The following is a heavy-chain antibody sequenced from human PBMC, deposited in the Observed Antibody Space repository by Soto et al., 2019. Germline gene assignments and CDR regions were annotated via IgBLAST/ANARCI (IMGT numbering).Heavy chain of an antibody. Sequence: SVKVSCKASGFTFTSSAMQWVRQARGQRLEWIGWIVVGSGNTNYAQKFQERVTITRDMSTSTAYMELSSLRSEDTAVYYCAAGLLTGYSPLDYWGQGTLVTVSS. CDR1: GFTFTSSA. J-gene: IGHJ4*02. V-gene: IGHV1-58*02. CDR2: IVVGSGNT. D-gene: IGHD3-9*01. CDR3: AAGLLTGYSPLDY.